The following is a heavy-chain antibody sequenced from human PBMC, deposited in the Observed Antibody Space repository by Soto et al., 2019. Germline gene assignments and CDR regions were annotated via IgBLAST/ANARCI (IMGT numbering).Heavy chain of an antibody. J-gene: IGHJ5*02. CDR2: IYPGDSDT. CDR1: GYSFTSYW. CDR3: ARLVEIVVVPARGWFDP. V-gene: IGHV5-51*01. D-gene: IGHD2-2*03. Sequence: GESLKISCKGSGYSFTSYWIGWVRQMPGKGLEWMGIIYPGDSDTRYSPSFQGQVTISADKSISTAYLQWSSLKASDTAMYYCARLVEIVVVPARGWFDPWCQGALVTVSS.